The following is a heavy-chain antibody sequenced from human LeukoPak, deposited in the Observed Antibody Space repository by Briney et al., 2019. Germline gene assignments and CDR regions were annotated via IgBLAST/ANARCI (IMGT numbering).Heavy chain of an antibody. CDR2: IYTSGST. CDR1: GGSISSYY. Sequence: TSQTLSLTRTVSGGSISSYYRSWIRQPAGKGLEWIGRIYTSGSTNYNPSLKSQVTMSVDTSKNQFSLKLSSVTAADTAVYYCARDDLRTTGTTPRDAFDIWGQGTMVTVSS. D-gene: IGHD1-1*01. J-gene: IGHJ3*02. CDR3: ARDDLRTTGTTPRDAFDI. V-gene: IGHV4-4*07.